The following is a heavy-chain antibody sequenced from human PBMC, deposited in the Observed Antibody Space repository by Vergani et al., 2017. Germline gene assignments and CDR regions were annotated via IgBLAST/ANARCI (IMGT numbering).Heavy chain of an antibody. CDR2: LRDDGTTK. V-gene: IGHV3-30*02. CDR3: VKDRGASIGFED. CDR1: GFSFGSYG. D-gene: IGHD2-2*01. J-gene: IGHJ4*02. Sequence: QVQLVESGGGVVQPGGSLRLSCAASGFSFGSYGMHWVRVRQAPGKGLEWLAYLRDDGTTKQYADSVKGLFTISRDNSKNTLYLQMDSLKPEDTAMFCCVKDRGASIGFEDWGQGTQVTVSS.